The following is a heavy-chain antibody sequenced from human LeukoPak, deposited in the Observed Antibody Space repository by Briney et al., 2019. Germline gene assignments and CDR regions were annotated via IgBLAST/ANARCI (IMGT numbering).Heavy chain of an antibody. J-gene: IGHJ4*02. CDR3: AGIEYSSSPQAH. V-gene: IGHV4-34*01. CDR1: GGSLSGYY. D-gene: IGHD6-6*01. Sequence: PSETLSLTCAVYGGSLSGYYWSWIRQPPGKGLEWIGEINHSGSTNYNPSLKSRVAISVDTSKNQFSLKLSSVTAADTAVYYCAGIEYSSSPQAHWGQGTLVTVSS. CDR2: INHSGST.